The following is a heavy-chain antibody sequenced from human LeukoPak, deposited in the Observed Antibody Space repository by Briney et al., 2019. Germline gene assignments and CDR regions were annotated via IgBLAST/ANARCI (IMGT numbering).Heavy chain of an antibody. CDR3: ARGEMATIEDACDI. J-gene: IGHJ3*02. CDR1: GGSISRYF. V-gene: IGHV4-59*01. CDR2: IYYSGST. D-gene: IGHD5-24*01. Sequence: SETLSLTCTVSGGSISRYFWSWIRQSPGKGLEWIGYIYYSGSTNYNPSLKSRVTISVDTSKNQFSLKLSSVTAADTAVYYCARGEMATIEDACDIWGQGTMVTVSS.